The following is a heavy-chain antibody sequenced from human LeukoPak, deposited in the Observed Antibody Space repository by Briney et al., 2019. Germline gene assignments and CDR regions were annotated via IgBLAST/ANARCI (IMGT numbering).Heavy chain of an antibody. J-gene: IGHJ4*02. CDR3: ARRAGAYSHPY. D-gene: IGHD4/OR15-4a*01. V-gene: IGHV3-53*01. Sequence: GGSLRLSCTVSGFTVSSNSMSWVRQAPGKGLEWVSFIYSGNTHYSDSVKGRFTISRDNSKNTLYLQMNSLRAEDTAVYYCARRAGAYSHPYWGQGTLVTVSS. CDR1: GFTVSSNS. CDR2: IYSGNT.